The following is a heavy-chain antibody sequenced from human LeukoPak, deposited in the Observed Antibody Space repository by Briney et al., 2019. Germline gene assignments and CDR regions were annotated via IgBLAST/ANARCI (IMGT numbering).Heavy chain of an antibody. D-gene: IGHD1-26*01. Sequence: SETLSLTCTVSSGAISSSSYYWGWIRQPPGKGLEWIGSISYSGSTDYNPSLKSRVTISVDTSKNQFSLRLSSVTAADTAVYYCARHSGSYLYYFDFWGQGALVTVSS. J-gene: IGHJ4*02. V-gene: IGHV4-39*01. CDR1: SGAISSSSYY. CDR2: ISYSGST. CDR3: ARHSGSYLYYFDF.